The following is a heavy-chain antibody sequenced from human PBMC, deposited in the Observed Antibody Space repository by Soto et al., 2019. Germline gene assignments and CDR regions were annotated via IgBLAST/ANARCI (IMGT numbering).Heavy chain of an antibody. V-gene: IGHV1-69*06. CDR1: GGTFSSYA. Sequence: QVQLVQSGAEVKKPGSSVKVSCKASGGTFSSYAISCVRQAPGQGLESMGGIIPIFGTANYAQKFQGRVTITADKSTSTAYMELSSLRSEDTAVYYCARDGLYGGNAPFDYWGQGTLVTVSS. CDR2: IIPIFGTA. D-gene: IGHD6-19*01. CDR3: ARDGLYGGNAPFDY. J-gene: IGHJ4*02.